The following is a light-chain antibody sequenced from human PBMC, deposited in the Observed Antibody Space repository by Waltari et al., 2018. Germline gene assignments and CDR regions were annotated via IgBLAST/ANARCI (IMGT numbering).Light chain of an antibody. V-gene: IGLV4-69*01. CDR1: SGHSNYA. CDR3: QTWGAGIRV. CDR2: SNRDGSH. Sequence: QLVLTQSPSASASLGASVKLTCTLSSGHSNYAIAWHQQQAGKGPRYLMKSNRDGSHNKGDGIPDRFSGSTAGAERYRTISSLQSEDEADYYCQTWGAGIRVFGTGTKVTVL. J-gene: IGLJ1*01.